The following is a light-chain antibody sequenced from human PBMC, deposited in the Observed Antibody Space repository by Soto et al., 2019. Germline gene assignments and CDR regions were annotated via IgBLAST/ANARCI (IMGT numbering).Light chain of an antibody. Sequence: DIQMTQSPSSLSASVGDRVTITCRTSQGIRNDLGWYQQKPGIAPMRLIYGASRLQSGVPSRFGGSGSGTEFTLTISNLQPEDFASYYCLQHNTYPWTFGQGTKVEIK. CDR2: GAS. CDR1: QGIRND. J-gene: IGKJ1*01. V-gene: IGKV1-17*02. CDR3: LQHNTYPWT.